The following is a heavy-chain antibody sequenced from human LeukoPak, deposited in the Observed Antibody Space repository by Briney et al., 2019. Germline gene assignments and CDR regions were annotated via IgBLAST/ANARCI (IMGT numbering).Heavy chain of an antibody. D-gene: IGHD5-18*01. CDR3: AREVRGYSYGPPGHYFDY. J-gene: IGHJ4*02. V-gene: IGHV1-46*01. CDR1: GYTFTRYY. CDR2: INPSGGRT. Sequence: VASVKVSCKASGYTFTRYYMHWVRQAPGQGLESMGTINPSGGRTSYAQNFQGRVTMTRDTSTSTVYMELSSLRSEDTAVYYCAREVRGYSYGPPGHYFDYWGQGTLVTVSS.